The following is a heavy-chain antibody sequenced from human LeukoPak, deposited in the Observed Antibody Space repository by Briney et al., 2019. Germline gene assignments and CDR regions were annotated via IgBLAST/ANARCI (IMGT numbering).Heavy chain of an antibody. D-gene: IGHD3-10*01. Sequence: SETLSLTCTVSGGSISNSYWGWIRQPPGKGLEWIGSIYYSGNTYYNASLKSRVTISVDTSKNQFSLKFTSVTAADTAVYYCARGQWFGEGSFYYFDLWGQGTLVTVSS. CDR3: ARGQWFGEGSFYYFDL. CDR2: IYYSGNT. CDR1: GGSISNSY. V-gene: IGHV4-39*01. J-gene: IGHJ4*02.